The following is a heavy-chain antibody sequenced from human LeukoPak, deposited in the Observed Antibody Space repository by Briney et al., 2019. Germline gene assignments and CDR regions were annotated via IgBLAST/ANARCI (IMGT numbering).Heavy chain of an antibody. V-gene: IGHV3-23*01. J-gene: IGHJ4*02. Sequence: DSVKGRFTISRDNSKNTLYLQMNSLRAEDTAVYYCAKALNTMIVVDFDYWGQGTLVTVSS. D-gene: IGHD3-22*01. CDR3: AKALNTMIVVDFDY.